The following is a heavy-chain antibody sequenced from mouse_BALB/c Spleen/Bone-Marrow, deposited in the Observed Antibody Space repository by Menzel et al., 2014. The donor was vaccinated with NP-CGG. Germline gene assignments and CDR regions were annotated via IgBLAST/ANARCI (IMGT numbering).Heavy chain of an antibody. D-gene: IGHD1-1*01. CDR3: ARLNYYGNLFV. CDR1: GFDFSRYW. CDR2: INPDSSTI. V-gene: IGHV4-1*02. Sequence: DVKLVESGGGLVQPGGSLKLSCAASGFDFSRYWMSWVRQAPGKGLEWIGEINPDSSTINYTPSLKDKFTISRDNAKNTLYLQMSKVRSEDTALYYCARLNYYGNLFVWGAATTVTVSS. J-gene: IGHJ1*01.